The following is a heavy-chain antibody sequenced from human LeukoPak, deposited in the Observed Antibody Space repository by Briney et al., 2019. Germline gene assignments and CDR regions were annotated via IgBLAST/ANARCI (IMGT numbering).Heavy chain of an antibody. V-gene: IGHV4-38-2*01. J-gene: IGHJ4*02. D-gene: IGHD3-9*01. CDR1: GYSISSGYY. CDR3: ATVGILTGYYRFDY. CDR2: IYHSGST. Sequence: PSETLSLTCAVSGYSISSGYYWGWIRQPPGKGLEWIGSIYHSGSTYYNPSLKSRVTISVDTSKNQFSLKLSSVTAADTAVYYCATVGILTGYYRFDYWGQGTLVTVSS.